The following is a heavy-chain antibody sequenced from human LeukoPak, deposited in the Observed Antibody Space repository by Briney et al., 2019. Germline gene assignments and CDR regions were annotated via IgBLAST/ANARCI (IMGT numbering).Heavy chain of an antibody. CDR3: ASSGSYRFDY. CDR2: ISWNSGTI. V-gene: IGHV3-9*01. D-gene: IGHD1-26*01. Sequence: GGSLRLSCAGSGFIFNNYAMHWVRQPPGKGLEWVSGISWNSGTIDYADSVRGRFTISRDNAKNSLYLQMNSLRDEDTAVYYCASSGSYRFDYWGQGTLATVSS. J-gene: IGHJ4*02. CDR1: GFIFNNYA.